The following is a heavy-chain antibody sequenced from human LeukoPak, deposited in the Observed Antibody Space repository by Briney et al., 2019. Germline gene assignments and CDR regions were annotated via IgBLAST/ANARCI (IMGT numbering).Heavy chain of an antibody. CDR1: GGTFSIYA. V-gene: IGHV1-69*13. CDR3: AILWFGERNTGVAFDI. CDR2: IIPIFGTA. D-gene: IGHD3-10*01. J-gene: IGHJ3*02. Sequence: ASVKVSCKASGGTFSIYAISWVRQAPGQGLEWMGGIIPIFGTANYAQKFQGRVTITADESTSTAYMELSSLRSEDTAVYYCAILWFGERNTGVAFDIWGQGTMVTVSS.